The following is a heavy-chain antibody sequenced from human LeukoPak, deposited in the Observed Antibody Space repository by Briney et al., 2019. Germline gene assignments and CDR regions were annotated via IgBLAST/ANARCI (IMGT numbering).Heavy chain of an antibody. Sequence: ASVKVSCKASGYTLTSYAMNWVRHAPGQGLECIGWINTNTGNPTYAQGFTGRFVFSLDTSVSTAYLQISSLKAEDTAVYYCARDARRILHYFDYWGQGTLVTVSS. J-gene: IGHJ4*02. V-gene: IGHV7-4-1*02. CDR2: INTNTGNP. CDR3: ARDARRILHYFDY. D-gene: IGHD2-15*01. CDR1: GYTLTSYA.